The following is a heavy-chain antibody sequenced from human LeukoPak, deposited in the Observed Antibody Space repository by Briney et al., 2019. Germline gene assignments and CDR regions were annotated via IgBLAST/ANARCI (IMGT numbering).Heavy chain of an antibody. CDR2: VYYTGST. CDR3: ARVGEGSFDT. J-gene: IGHJ3*02. CDR1: GGSISTYY. V-gene: IGHV4-59*01. D-gene: IGHD3-16*01. Sequence: PSETLSLTCTVSGGSISTYYWSWIRQPPGRGLEWIGYVYYTGSTNNNPSLKSRVTISVDTSKNQFSLRLSFVTAADTAVYYCARVGEGSFDTWGQGTLVTVSS.